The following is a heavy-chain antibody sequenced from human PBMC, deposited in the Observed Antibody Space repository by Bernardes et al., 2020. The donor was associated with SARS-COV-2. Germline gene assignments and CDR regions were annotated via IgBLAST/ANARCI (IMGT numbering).Heavy chain of an antibody. J-gene: IGHJ4*02. D-gene: IGHD2-21*01. Sequence: YSVKGRFTLSRDNAKNSLYLQMNSLRAEDTAIYYCARRDYRLDYWAQGTLVTVSS. CDR3: ARRDYRLDY. V-gene: IGHV3-21*01.